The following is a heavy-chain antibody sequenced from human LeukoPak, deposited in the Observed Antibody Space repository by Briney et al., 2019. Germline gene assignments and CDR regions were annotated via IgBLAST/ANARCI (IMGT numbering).Heavy chain of an antibody. V-gene: IGHV4-31*03. Sequence: SETLSLTCTVSGGFISSGLYYWSWLRQHPGKGLEWIGHIDYSGSTYYNPSLKSRVTISVDTSKNQFSLRLSSLTAADTAVYYCARVPASYHAAYLIDYWGRGNLVTVSS. CDR3: ARVPASYHAAYLIDY. J-gene: IGHJ4*02. CDR1: GGFISSGLYY. D-gene: IGHD1-26*01. CDR2: IDYSGST.